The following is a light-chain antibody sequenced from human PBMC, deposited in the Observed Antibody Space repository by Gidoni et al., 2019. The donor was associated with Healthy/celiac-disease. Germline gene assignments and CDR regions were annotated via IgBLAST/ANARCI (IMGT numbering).Light chain of an antibody. J-gene: IGKJ3*01. CDR2: AAS. V-gene: IGKV1-6*01. Sequence: AIQMTQSPSSLSASVGDRVTITRRATQGIRNELGWYQQKTGKAPKHLIYAASSLQGGVPSSFSGGGSFTDFTLTISSLQPADFATYYCLQYYNYPFTFGPGTKLEIK. CDR3: LQYYNYPFT. CDR1: QGIRNE.